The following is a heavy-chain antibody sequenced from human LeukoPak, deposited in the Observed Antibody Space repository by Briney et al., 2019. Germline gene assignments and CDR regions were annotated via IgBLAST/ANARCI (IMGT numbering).Heavy chain of an antibody. D-gene: IGHD3-3*01. CDR1: GGSFSGYY. J-gene: IGHJ6*02. CDR2: INHSGST. V-gene: IGHV4-34*01. CDR3: ARNFWSGYSYGMDV. Sequence: KPSETLSLTCAVYGGSFSGYYWSWIRQPPGKGLEWIGEINHSGSTNYNPSLKGRVTISVDTSKNQFSLKLSSVTATDTAVYYCARNFWSGYSYGMDVWGQGTTVTVSS.